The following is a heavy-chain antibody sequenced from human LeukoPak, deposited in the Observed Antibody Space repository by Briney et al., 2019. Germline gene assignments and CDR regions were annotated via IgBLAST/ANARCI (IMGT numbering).Heavy chain of an antibody. V-gene: IGHV1-2*02. D-gene: IGHD6-19*01. CDR3: AKGRVVAGTKSLTYHWFDP. J-gene: IGHJ5*02. Sequence: WASVKVSCKASGYTFTGYYMHWVRQAPGQGLEWMGWINPNSGGTNYAQKFQGRVTMTRDTSISTAYMELSRLRSDDTAVYYCAKGRVVAGTKSLTYHWFDPWGQGTLVTVSS. CDR1: GYTFTGYY. CDR2: INPNSGGT.